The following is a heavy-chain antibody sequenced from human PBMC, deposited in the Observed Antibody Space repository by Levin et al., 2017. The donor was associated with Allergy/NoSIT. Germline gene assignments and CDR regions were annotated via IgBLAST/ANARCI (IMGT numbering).Heavy chain of an antibody. D-gene: IGHD1-1*01. J-gene: IGHJ4*02. CDR3: TRLANGIPSDN. CDR1: GGSVSDGLYH. V-gene: IGHV4-39*01. CDR2: AYYLGNT. Sequence: SETLSLTCSVSGGSVSDGLYHWGWIHQPPGKGLEWIASAYYLGNTYYNPSLKSRVTISVDTSKNQFSLKVTSVTAADTAVYYCTRLANGIPSDNWGQGTLVTVSS.